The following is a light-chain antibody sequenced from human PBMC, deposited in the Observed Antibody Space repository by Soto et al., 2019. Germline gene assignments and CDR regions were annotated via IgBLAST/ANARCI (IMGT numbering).Light chain of an antibody. Sequence: DTVMTQSPATLSESPGEKVTLSCRASESVGSNLAWYQQKPGQAPRLLIYGASTRATGIPARFSGSGSGTEFTLSISGLQSEDVALDFCQQYDNCPPWTFGQGTKVEI. V-gene: IGKV3-15*01. CDR2: GAS. J-gene: IGKJ1*01. CDR3: QQYDNCPPWT. CDR1: ESVGSN.